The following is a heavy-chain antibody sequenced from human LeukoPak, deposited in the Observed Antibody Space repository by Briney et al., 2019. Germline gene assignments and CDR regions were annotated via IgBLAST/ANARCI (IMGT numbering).Heavy chain of an antibody. CDR3: ARDTPPPRIAVAGLFDY. Sequence: SETLSLTCTVSGGSISSYYWSWIRQPPGKGLEWIGYIYYSGSTNYNPSLKSRVTISVDTSKNQFSLKLSSVTAADTAVYYCARDTPPPRIAVAGLFDYWGQGTLVTVSS. V-gene: IGHV4-59*01. CDR2: IYYSGST. CDR1: GGSISSYY. J-gene: IGHJ4*02. D-gene: IGHD6-19*01.